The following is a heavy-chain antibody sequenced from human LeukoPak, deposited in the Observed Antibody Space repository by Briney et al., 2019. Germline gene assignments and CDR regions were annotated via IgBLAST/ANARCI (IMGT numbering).Heavy chain of an antibody. CDR1: GYTFTSYG. CDR2: ISAFNANT. CDR3: ARDSPPNYSDSSGYYSDAFDI. V-gene: IGHV1-18*01. J-gene: IGHJ3*02. Sequence: GASVKVSCKASGYTFTSYGISWVRQAPGQGLEWMGWISAFNANTKYAQMVQGRVTMTTDTSTSTAYMELRSLRSDDTAVYYCARDSPPNYSDSSGYYSDAFDIWGQGTMVTVSS. D-gene: IGHD3-22*01.